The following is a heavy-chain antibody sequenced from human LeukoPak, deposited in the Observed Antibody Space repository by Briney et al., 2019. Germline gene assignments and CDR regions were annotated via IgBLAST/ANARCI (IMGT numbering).Heavy chain of an antibody. J-gene: IGHJ5*02. CDR2: IYYSGST. CDR3: ARGLRFGELLAWFDP. Sequence: PSETLSLTCTVSGGSISSGGYYWSWIRQPPGKGLEWIGYIYYSGSTNYNPSLKSRVTISVDTSKNQFSLKLSSVTAADTAVYYCARGLRFGELLAWFDPWGQGTLVTVSS. CDR1: GGSISSGGYY. D-gene: IGHD3-10*01. V-gene: IGHV4-61*08.